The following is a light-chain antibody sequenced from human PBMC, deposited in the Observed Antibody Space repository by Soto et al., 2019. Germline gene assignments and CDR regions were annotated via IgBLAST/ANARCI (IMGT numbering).Light chain of an antibody. CDR2: DVS. J-gene: IGLJ1*01. CDR1: SSDVGGYNY. Sequence: QSALTQPASVSGSPGQSITISCTGTSSDVGGYNYVSWYQHHPGKAPKLMIYDVSNRPSRVSNRFSGSKSGNTASLTISGIQAEYEADYFCSSYPSSRTFVFGTGTKLTVL. V-gene: IGLV2-14*03. CDR3: SSYPSSRTFV.